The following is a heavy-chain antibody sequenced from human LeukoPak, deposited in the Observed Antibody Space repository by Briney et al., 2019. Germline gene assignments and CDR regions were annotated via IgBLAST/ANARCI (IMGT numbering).Heavy chain of an antibody. J-gene: IGHJ4*02. D-gene: IGHD6-13*01. CDR2: IYNSGCT. CDR3: ASSNWLRDANFDS. Sequence: SDTLSLTCTVSGASTSSGLYYWNWFRQPAGKGLEYIGRIYNSGCTNYNPSRKSRVTISVDTPKNQFSLKLTSVTASDSAVYYCASSNWLRDANFDSWGQGTLVTVSS. V-gene: IGHV4-61*02. CDR1: GASTSSGLYY.